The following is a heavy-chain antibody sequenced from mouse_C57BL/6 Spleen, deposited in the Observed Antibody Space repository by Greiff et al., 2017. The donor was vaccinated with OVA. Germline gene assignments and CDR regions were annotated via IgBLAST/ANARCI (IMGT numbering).Heavy chain of an antibody. CDR1: GYTFTSYW. CDR2: IDPSDSET. J-gene: IGHJ4*01. D-gene: IGHD2-4*01. CDR3: AIERAGDYDDEGYYAMDY. Sequence: QVQLQQPGAELVRPGSSVKLSCKASGYTFTSYWMHWVKQRPIQGLEWIGNIDPSDSETHYNHKFKDKATLTVDKSSSTAYMQISSLTSEDSAGDDCAIERAGDYDDEGYYAMDYWGQGTSVTVSS. V-gene: IGHV1-52*01.